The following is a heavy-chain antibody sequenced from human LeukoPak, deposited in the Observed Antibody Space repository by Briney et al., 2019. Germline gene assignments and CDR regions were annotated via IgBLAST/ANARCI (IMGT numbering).Heavy chain of an antibody. Sequence: PGGSLRLSCAASGFTFSSYGMSWVRQAPGKGLEWVSAISGSGGSTYYADSVKGRFTISRDNSKNTLYLQMNSLRAEDTAVYYCAKCHAEMATQTPGFDYWGQGTLVTVPS. D-gene: IGHD5-24*01. CDR2: ISGSGGST. V-gene: IGHV3-23*01. CDR3: AKCHAEMATQTPGFDY. J-gene: IGHJ4*02. CDR1: GFTFSSYG.